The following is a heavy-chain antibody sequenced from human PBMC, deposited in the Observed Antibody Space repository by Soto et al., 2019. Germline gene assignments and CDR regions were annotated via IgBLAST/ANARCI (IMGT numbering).Heavy chain of an antibody. V-gene: IGHV4-34*01. CDR3: ARGAGCSGGSCYVRSYYYYMDV. CDR1: GGSFSGYY. D-gene: IGHD2-15*01. CDR2: INHSGST. J-gene: IGHJ6*03. Sequence: SETLSLTCAVYGGSFSGYYWSWIRQPPGKGLEWIGEINHSGSTNYNPSLKSRVTISVDTSKNQFSLKLSSVTAADTAVYYCARGAGCSGGSCYVRSYYYYMDVWGKGTTVTVSS.